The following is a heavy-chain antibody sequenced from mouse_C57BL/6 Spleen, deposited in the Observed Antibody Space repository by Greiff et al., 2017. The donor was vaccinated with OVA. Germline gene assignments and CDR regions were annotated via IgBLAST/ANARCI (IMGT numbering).Heavy chain of an antibody. J-gene: IGHJ1*03. Sequence: EVKLMESGEGLVKPGGSLKLSCAASGFTFSSYAMSWVRQTPEKRLEWVAYISSGGDYIYYADTVKGRFTISRDNARNTLYLQMSSLKSEDTAMYYCTRGLGRDWYFDVWGTGTTVTVSS. D-gene: IGHD4-1*01. CDR2: ISSGGDYI. V-gene: IGHV5-9-1*02. CDR3: TRGLGRDWYFDV. CDR1: GFTFSSYA.